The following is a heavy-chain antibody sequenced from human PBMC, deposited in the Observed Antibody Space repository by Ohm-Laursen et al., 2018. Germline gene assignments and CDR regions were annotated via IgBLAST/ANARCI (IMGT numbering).Heavy chain of an antibody. CDR3: AREANNWNLWWYFDY. CDR2: VSAGGGDT. D-gene: IGHD1-7*01. CDR1: GFTFSNYA. V-gene: IGHV3-23*01. J-gene: IGHJ4*02. Sequence: SLRLSCSASGFTFSNYAMTWVRQAPGKGLEWVSTVSAGGGDTYYADSVKGRFTISRDNSKNTLYLQMNSLRAEDTAVYYCAREANNWNLWWYFDYWGQGTLVTVSS.